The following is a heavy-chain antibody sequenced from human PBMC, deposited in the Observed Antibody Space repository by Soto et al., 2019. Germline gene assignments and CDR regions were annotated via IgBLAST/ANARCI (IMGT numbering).Heavy chain of an antibody. CDR2: IKQDGSEK. CDR1: GFTFSSYW. Sequence: EVQLVESGGGLVQPGGSLRLSCAASGFTFSSYWMSWVRQAPGKGLEWVANIKQDGSEKYYVDSVKGRFTISRDNAKNSLYLQMNSLRAEDTAVYYCARGYRGYSYGYSYGTYDYWGQGTLVTVSS. J-gene: IGHJ4*02. D-gene: IGHD5-18*01. CDR3: ARGYRGYSYGYSYGTYDY. V-gene: IGHV3-7*01.